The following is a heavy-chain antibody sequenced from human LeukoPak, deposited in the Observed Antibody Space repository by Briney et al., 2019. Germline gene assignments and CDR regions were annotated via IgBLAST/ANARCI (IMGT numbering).Heavy chain of an antibody. CDR1: GYTFTSYD. Sequence: ASVKVSCKASGYTFTSYDINWVRQATGQGLEWMGWMNPNSGNTGYAQKFQGRVTITRNTSISTAYMELSSLRSEDTAVYYCARAIAVAGRGAFDIWGQGTMVTVSS. CDR3: ARAIAVAGRGAFDI. V-gene: IGHV1-8*03. D-gene: IGHD6-19*01. CDR2: MNPNSGNT. J-gene: IGHJ3*02.